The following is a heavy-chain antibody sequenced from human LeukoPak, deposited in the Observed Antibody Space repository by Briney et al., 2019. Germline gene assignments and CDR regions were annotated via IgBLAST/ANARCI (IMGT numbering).Heavy chain of an antibody. D-gene: IGHD2-21*01. CDR1: GYSFTSYW. Sequence: GESLKVSCKGSGYSFTSYWIGWVRQMPGKGLEWMGIIYPGDSDTRYSPSFQGQVTISADKSISTAYLQWSSLKASDTAMYYCARGEYCGGDCFSSTLFDYWGQGTLVTVSS. CDR2: IYPGDSDT. CDR3: ARGEYCGGDCFSSTLFDY. J-gene: IGHJ4*02. V-gene: IGHV5-51*01.